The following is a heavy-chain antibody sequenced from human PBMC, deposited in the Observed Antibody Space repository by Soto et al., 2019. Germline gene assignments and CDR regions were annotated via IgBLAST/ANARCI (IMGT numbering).Heavy chain of an antibody. CDR3: ARGDVTSGRYCSGGSCSIYNWFDP. D-gene: IGHD2-15*01. CDR1: GGSFSGYY. V-gene: IGHV4-34*01. J-gene: IGHJ5*02. CDR2: INHSGST. Sequence: SETLSLTCAVYGGSFSGYYWSWIRQPPGKGLEWIGEINHSGSTNYNPSLKSRVTISVDTSKNQFSLKLSSVTAADTAVYYCARGDVTSGRYCSGGSCSIYNWFDPWGQGTLVTVSS.